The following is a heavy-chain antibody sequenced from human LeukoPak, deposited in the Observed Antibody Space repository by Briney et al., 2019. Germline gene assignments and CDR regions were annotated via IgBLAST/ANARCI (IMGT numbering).Heavy chain of an antibody. Sequence: SVKVSCKASGGTFSSYAISWVRQAPGQGPEWMGGIIPIFGTANYAQKFRGRVTITADESTSTAYMELSSLRSEDTAVYYCARGKAARLDYYHYMDVWGKGTTATVSS. CDR2: IIPIFGTA. CDR3: ARGKAARLDYYHYMDV. V-gene: IGHV1-69*13. J-gene: IGHJ6*03. D-gene: IGHD2-15*01. CDR1: GGTFSSYA.